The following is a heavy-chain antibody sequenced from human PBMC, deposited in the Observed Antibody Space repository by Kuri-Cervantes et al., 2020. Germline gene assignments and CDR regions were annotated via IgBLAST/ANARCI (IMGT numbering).Heavy chain of an antibody. CDR2: ISYDGSNK. CDR1: GFTFSNYG. D-gene: IGHD2-15*01. CDR3: ARQVDGGSCDY. J-gene: IGHJ4*02. Sequence: GGSLRLSCAASGFTFSNYGMHWVRQAPGKGLEWVAVISYDGSNKYYVDSVKGRFTISRDDSKNTLYLQMNSLRAEDTAVYYCARQVDGGSCDYWGQGTLVTVSS. V-gene: IGHV3-30*03.